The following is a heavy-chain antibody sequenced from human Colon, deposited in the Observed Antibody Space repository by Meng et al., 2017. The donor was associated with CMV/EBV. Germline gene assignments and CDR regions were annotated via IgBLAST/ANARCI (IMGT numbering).Heavy chain of an antibody. Sequence: SGFTFDGYAMHWVRQAPGKGLEWVSVITWDGSSTYYGDSVKGRFTISRDDSKNSLYLQMDSLRVEDTAFYYCARERRMWELRTPWFDSWGQGTLVTVSS. CDR1: GFTFDGYA. D-gene: IGHD1-26*01. V-gene: IGHV3-43D*03. J-gene: IGHJ5*01. CDR3: ARERRMWELRTPWFDS. CDR2: ITWDGSST.